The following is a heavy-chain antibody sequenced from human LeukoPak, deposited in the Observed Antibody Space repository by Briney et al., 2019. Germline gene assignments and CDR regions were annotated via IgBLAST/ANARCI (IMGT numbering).Heavy chain of an antibody. D-gene: IGHD3-22*01. J-gene: IGHJ4*02. CDR1: GFTFSSHV. V-gene: IGHV3-30*02. CDR3: AKGGHYYDSSGYRNLDY. Sequence: GGSLRLSCAASGFTFSSHVIHWVRQAPGKGLEWVAFIRYDGSNKYYADSVKGRFTISRDNSKNTLYLQMNSLRAEDTAVYYCAKGGHYYDSSGYRNLDYWGQGTLVTVSS. CDR2: IRYDGSNK.